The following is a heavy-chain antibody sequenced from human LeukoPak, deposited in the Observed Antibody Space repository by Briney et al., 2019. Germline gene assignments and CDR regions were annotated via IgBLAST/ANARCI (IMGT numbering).Heavy chain of an antibody. CDR2: ISGDGGST. D-gene: IGHD2-2*01. CDR1: GFTFDDYA. CDR3: AKGESYCSSTSCAKWGVVVYYYYGMDV. V-gene: IGHV3-43*02. J-gene: IGHJ6*02. Sequence: VQPGGSLRLSCAASGFTFDDYAMHWVRQAPGKGLEWVSLISGDGGSTYYADSVKGRFTISRDNSKNSLYLQMNSLRTEDTALYYCAKGESYCSSTSCAKWGVVVYYYYGMDVWGQGTTVTVSS.